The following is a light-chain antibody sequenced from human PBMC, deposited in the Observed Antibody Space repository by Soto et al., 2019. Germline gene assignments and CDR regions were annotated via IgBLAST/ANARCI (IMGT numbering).Light chain of an antibody. J-gene: IGLJ3*02. V-gene: IGLV1-51*01. CDR1: TSNIGHNF. Sequence: QAVVTQPPSVSAAPGQTVTIACSGSTSNIGHNFVSWYQQFPGAAPQLIIYDNDKRPSGVPDRFSGSKSGASATLAISGLQTGDEADYYCGSWDTRLGAGRVFGGGTKLTVL. CDR2: DND. CDR3: GSWDTRLGAGRV.